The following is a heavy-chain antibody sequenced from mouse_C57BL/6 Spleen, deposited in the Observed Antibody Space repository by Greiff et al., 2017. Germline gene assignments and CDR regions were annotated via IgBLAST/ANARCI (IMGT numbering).Heavy chain of an antibody. V-gene: IGHV1-80*01. CDR3: ASGYYYGSSYPFAY. D-gene: IGHD1-1*01. Sequence: QVQLQQSGAERVKPGASVKISCKASGYAFSSYWMNWVKQRTGKGLEWIGQIYPGDGDTNYNGKFKGKATLTADKSSSTAYMQLSSLTSEVSAVYFCASGYYYGSSYPFAYWGQGTLVTVSA. J-gene: IGHJ3*01. CDR1: GYAFSSYW. CDR2: IYPGDGDT.